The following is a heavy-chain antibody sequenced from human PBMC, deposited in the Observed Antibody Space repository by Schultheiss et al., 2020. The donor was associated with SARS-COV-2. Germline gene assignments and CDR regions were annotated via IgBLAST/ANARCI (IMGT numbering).Heavy chain of an antibody. CDR2: IYWDDDK. D-gene: IGHD3-3*01. J-gene: IGHJ6*02. V-gene: IGHV2-5*02. CDR3: ARTRYYDFWSGYPHSNYYYGMDV. CDR1: GFSLSKSGVG. Sequence: SGPTLVKPTQTLTLTCTFSGFSLSKSGVGVGWIRQPPGKALEWLVLIYWDDDKGYSPSLKNRVTITKDTSKNQVVLTMTNMDPVDTATYYCARTRYYDFWSGYPHSNYYYGMDVWGQGTTVTVSS.